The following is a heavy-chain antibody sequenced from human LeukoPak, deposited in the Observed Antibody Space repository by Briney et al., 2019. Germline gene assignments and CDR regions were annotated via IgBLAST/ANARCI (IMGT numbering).Heavy chain of an antibody. Sequence: PGGSLRLSCAASGFTVSSNYMSWVRQAPGKGLEWVSVICSGGSTYYADSVKGRFTISRDNSKNTLYLQMNSLRAEDTAVYYCARSSSWYGVDYWGQGTLVTVSS. J-gene: IGHJ4*02. D-gene: IGHD6-13*01. V-gene: IGHV3-53*01. CDR2: ICSGGST. CDR3: ARSSSWYGVDY. CDR1: GFTVSSNY.